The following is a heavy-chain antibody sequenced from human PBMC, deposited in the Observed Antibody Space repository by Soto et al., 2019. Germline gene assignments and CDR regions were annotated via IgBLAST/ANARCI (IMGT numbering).Heavy chain of an antibody. D-gene: IGHD2-2*01. V-gene: IGHV1-3*01. CDR2: INAGNGNT. J-gene: IGHJ4*02. Sequence: QVQLVQSGAEVKKPGASVKVSCKASGYTFTSYAMHWVRQAPGQRLEWMGWINAGNGNTKYSQTFQGRVTITRDTSASTAYMELSSLRSEDTAVYYCARVGRVPAAPNPDYWGQGTLVTVSS. CDR3: ARVGRVPAAPNPDY. CDR1: GYTFTSYA.